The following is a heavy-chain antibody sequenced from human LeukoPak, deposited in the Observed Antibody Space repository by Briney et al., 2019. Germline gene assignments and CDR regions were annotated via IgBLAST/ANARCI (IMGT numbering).Heavy chain of an antibody. CDR2: IIPIFRTA. CDR1: GGTFSIYA. Sequence: GSSVTVSCKASGGTFSIYAISWGGQAPGQGREGVGGIIPIFRTANYAQKFQGRVTITTDESTSTAYMELSSLRSEDTAVYYCARGSSGWWDYFDYWGQGALVTASS. V-gene: IGHV1-69*05. J-gene: IGHJ4*02. D-gene: IGHD6-19*01. CDR3: ARGSSGWWDYFDY.